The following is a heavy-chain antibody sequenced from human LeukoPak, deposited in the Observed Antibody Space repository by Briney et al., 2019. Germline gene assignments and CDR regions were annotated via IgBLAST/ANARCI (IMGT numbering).Heavy chain of an antibody. J-gene: IGHJ5*02. CDR2: IYYSGST. Sequence: GSIYYSGSTYYNPSLKSRVTISVDRSKNQFSLKLSSVTAADTAVYYCARAYCSSTSCLFDPWGQGTLVTVSS. D-gene: IGHD2-2*01. CDR3: ARAYCSSTSCLFDP. V-gene: IGHV4-39*07.